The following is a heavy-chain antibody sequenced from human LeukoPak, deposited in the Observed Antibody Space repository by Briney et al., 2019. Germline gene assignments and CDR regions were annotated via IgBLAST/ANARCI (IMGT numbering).Heavy chain of an antibody. CDR2: INSDGRTT. CDR3: ARESFGDSSSWYEVDY. Sequence: GGSLRLSCAASGFTFGAHWMHWVRQTPGKGLVWVSRINSDGRTTAYADSVKGRFTIFRDNAKNSLYLQMNSLRAEDTAVYYCARESFGDSSSWYEVDYWGQGTLVTVSS. D-gene: IGHD6-13*01. V-gene: IGHV3-74*01. J-gene: IGHJ4*02. CDR1: GFTFGAHW.